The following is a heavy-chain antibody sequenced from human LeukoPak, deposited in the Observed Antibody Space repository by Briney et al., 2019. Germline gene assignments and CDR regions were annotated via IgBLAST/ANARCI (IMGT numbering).Heavy chain of an antibody. CDR2: ISAYNGNT. Sequence: ASVKVSCKASGYTFTSYGISWVRQAPGQGLEWMGWISAYNGNTNYAQKLQGRVTMTTDTSTSTAYMELRSLRSDDTAVYYCARDSTRAYSSGSAGVIVYWGQGTLVTVSS. CDR3: ARDSTRAYSSGSAGVIVY. D-gene: IGHD6-19*01. V-gene: IGHV1-18*01. CDR1: GYTFTSYG. J-gene: IGHJ4*02.